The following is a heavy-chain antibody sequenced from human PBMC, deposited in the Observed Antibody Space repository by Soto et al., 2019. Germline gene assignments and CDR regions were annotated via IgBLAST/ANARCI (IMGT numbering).Heavy chain of an antibody. D-gene: IGHD2-15*01. CDR2: IYHSGST. J-gene: IGHJ6*03. CDR3: ARICRGGSCYSMDYYYYYMDV. V-gene: IGHV4-4*02. CDR1: SGSISSSNW. Sequence: SETLSLTCAVSSGSISSSNWWSWVRQPPGKGLEWIGEIYHSGSTNYNPSLKSRVTISVDKSKNQFSLKLSSVTAADTAVYYCARICRGGSCYSMDYYYYYMDVWGKGTTVTVSS.